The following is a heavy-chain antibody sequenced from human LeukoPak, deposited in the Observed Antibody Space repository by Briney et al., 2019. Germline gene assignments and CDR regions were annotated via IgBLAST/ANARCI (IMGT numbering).Heavy chain of an antibody. CDR2: ISGSGDST. CDR1: GFTFSSYA. V-gene: IGHV3-23*01. J-gene: IGHJ4*02. CDR3: AKGSILTPFDY. D-gene: IGHD3-3*01. Sequence: GGSLRLSCAASGFTFSSYAMSWVRQAPGKGLEWVSAISGSGDSTYYGDSVKGRFTISRDNSKNTLYLQMNSLRAEDTAVYYCAKGSILTPFDYWGQGTLVTVSS.